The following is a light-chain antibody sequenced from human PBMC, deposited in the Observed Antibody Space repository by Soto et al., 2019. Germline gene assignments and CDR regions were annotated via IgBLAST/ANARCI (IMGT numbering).Light chain of an antibody. V-gene: IGLV1-40*01. J-gene: IGLJ2*01. CDR3: QSYDSSLSAVV. CDR1: SSNIGAGYD. Sequence: QSVLTQPPSVSGAPGQRVTISCTGSSSNIGAGYDVHWYQQFPGTAPKLLLYGSTNRPSGVPDRFSGSKSGTSASLAIAGLQTEDEADYYCQSYDSSLSAVVFGGGTQLNVL. CDR2: GST.